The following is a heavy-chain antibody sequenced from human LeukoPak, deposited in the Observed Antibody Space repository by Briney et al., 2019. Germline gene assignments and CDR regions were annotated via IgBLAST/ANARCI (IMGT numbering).Heavy chain of an antibody. CDR2: IYYSGST. CDR1: VGSISSYY. D-gene: IGHD2-21*02. V-gene: IGHV4-59*08. J-gene: IGHJ4*02. Sequence: KPSETLSLTCTVSVGSISSYYWRWIRQPPGKGLEWIGYIYYSGSTNYNPPLKSRVTISVDTSKNQFSLKLSSVTAADTAVYYCARVRVVTATAGYYYFDYWGQGTLVTVSS. CDR3: ARVRVVTATAGYYYFDY.